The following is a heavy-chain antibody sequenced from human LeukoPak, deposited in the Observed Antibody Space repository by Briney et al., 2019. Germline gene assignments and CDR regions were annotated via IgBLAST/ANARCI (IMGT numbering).Heavy chain of an antibody. CDR3: SRRVFASGRQDY. J-gene: IGHJ4*02. Sequence: SETLSLTCTVSGASISSSDYYWDWIRQSPGKGLEWIGNIHYSGSTYYNPSLKSRVTISVDTSKNQFSLRLSSVTAADTAVYCCSRRVFASGRQDYWGQGTLVTVSS. D-gene: IGHD3-10*01. V-gene: IGHV4-39*01. CDR1: GASISSSDYY. CDR2: IHYSGST.